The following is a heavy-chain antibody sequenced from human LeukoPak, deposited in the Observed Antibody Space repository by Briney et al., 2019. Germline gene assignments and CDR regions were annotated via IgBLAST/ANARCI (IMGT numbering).Heavy chain of an antibody. Sequence: GGSLGLSCAASGFSFSDYGVHWVRQAPGKGLEWVAVIWYDGSIKYYADSVKGRFTISRDNSRNTVYLQMNSLRAEDTAVYYCVKGFNWYFDLWGRGTLATVSP. J-gene: IGHJ2*01. V-gene: IGHV3-33*06. CDR2: IWYDGSIK. CDR3: VKGFNWYFDL. CDR1: GFSFSDYG.